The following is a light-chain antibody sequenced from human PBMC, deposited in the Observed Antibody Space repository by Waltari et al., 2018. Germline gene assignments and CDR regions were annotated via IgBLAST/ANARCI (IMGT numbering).Light chain of an antibody. J-gene: IGKJ1*01. V-gene: IGKV1-6*01. Sequence: AIQMTQSPSSLSASVGDRVTITCRASQGIRNELGWYKQKPGKAPKHLIYAASSLQSGVPSRFRGSGSGTDFTLTISSLQPDDFATYYCLQDYIYPWTFGQGTKVEV. CDR1: QGIRNE. CDR2: AAS. CDR3: LQDYIYPWT.